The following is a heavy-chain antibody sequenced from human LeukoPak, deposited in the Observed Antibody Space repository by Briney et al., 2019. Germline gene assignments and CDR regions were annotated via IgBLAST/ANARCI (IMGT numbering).Heavy chain of an antibody. D-gene: IGHD3-22*01. CDR1: GFTFSSYG. J-gene: IGHJ4*02. CDR3: ARNYYYDSTRLYYFDY. CDR2: IWYDGSNK. V-gene: IGHV3-33*01. Sequence: GGSLRLSCAASGFTFSSYGMHWVRQAPGKGLEWVAVIWYDGSNKYYVDSVKGRFTISRDNSKNTLYLQMNSLRAEDTAVSYCARNYYYDSTRLYYFDYWGQGTLVTVSS.